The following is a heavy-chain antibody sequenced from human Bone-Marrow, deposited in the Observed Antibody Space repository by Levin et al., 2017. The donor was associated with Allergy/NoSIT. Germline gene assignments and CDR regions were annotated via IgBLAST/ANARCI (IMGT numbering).Heavy chain of an antibody. V-gene: IGHV3-15*01. CDR3: TANYYESSTYGDY. CDR1: GFPFTNAW. Sequence: GESLKISCAASGFPFTNAWMSWVRQPPGKGLEWVGRIKSKTDGGTTDYAAPVEGRFTVSRDDSKNILYLQMNSLKTEDTAVYYCTANYYESSTYGDYWGQGTLVTVSS. D-gene: IGHD3-22*01. J-gene: IGHJ4*02. CDR2: IKSKTDGGTT.